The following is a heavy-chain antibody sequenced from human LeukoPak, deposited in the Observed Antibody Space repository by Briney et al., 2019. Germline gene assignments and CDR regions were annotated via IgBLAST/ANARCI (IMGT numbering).Heavy chain of an antibody. CDR1: GGSFSGYY. CDR3: ARVSSGYYYYYYYYMDV. Sequence: SETLSLTCAVYGGSFSGYYWSWIRQPPGKGLEWIGEINHSGSTNYNPSLKSRVTISVDTSKNQFSLKLSSVTAADTAVYYCARVSSGYYYYYYYYMDVWGKGTTVTVSS. CDR2: INHSGST. V-gene: IGHV4-34*01. J-gene: IGHJ6*03. D-gene: IGHD3-22*01.